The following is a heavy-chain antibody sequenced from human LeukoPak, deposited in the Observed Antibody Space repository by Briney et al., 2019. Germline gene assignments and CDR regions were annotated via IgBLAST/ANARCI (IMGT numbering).Heavy chain of an antibody. V-gene: IGHV3-7*01. CDR2: IKQDGSEK. Sequence: GGSLRLSCAASGFTFSSYWMSWVRQAPGKGLEWVANIKQDGSEKYYVDSVKGRFTISRDNAKNSLYLQMNSLRAEDTAMYYCARDRHYYDSSGYYYETFGYWGQGTLVTVSS. CDR1: GFTFSSYW. D-gene: IGHD3-22*01. J-gene: IGHJ4*02. CDR3: ARDRHYYDSSGYYYETFGY.